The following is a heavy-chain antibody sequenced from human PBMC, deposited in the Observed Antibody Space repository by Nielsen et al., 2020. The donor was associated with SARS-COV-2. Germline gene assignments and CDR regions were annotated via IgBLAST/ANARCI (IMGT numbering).Heavy chain of an antibody. D-gene: IGHD3-22*01. V-gene: IGHV4-39*01. CDR2: IYYSGST. CDR3: ARHRHYYDSSDD. Sequence: SETLSLTCTVSGGSISSSSYYWGWIRQPPGKGLEWIGSIYYSGSTYYNPSLKSRVTISVDTSTNQFSLKLSSVTAADTAVYYCARHRHYYDSSDDWGQGTLVTVSS. J-gene: IGHJ1*01. CDR1: GGSISSSSYY.